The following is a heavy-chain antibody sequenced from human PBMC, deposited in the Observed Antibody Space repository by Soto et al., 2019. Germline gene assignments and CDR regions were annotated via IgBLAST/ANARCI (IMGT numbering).Heavy chain of an antibody. V-gene: IGHV3-66*01. D-gene: IGHD5-18*01. Sequence: GGSLRLSCAASGFNVNSDYMSWVRQAPGKGLEWVSLIYSGGDTYYPDSVKGRFIISRDDSNNRLYLQMNSLRVEDTAVYYCATTSGASSRGFSYGYLASWGQGTLVTVSS. CDR1: GFNVNSDY. CDR3: ATTSGASSRGFSYGYLAS. J-gene: IGHJ5*02. CDR2: IYSGGDT.